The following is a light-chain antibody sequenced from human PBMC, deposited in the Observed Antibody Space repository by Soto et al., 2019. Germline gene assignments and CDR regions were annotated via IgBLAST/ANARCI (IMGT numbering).Light chain of an antibody. Sequence: DIQMNQSPSSLSASVGDRVIITCRASQSINTYLNWYQQRPGKAPKLLISAASSLQSGVPSRFSGSGSGTDFTLTISSLQPEHFATYCCLQIYSTPYTFGQGTKLEIK. J-gene: IGKJ2*01. V-gene: IGKV1-39*01. CDR1: QSINTY. CDR2: AAS. CDR3: LQIYSTPYT.